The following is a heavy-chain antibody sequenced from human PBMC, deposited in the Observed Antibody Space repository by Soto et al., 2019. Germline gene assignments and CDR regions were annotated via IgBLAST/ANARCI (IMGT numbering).Heavy chain of an antibody. V-gene: IGHV2-5*02. CDR1: GFSLTTSGVG. CDR3: SNSPYASADGALDI. Sequence: QITLKESGPTLVKPTQTLTLTCTFSGFSLTTSGVGVGWIRQPPGKALEWLALIYWDDEKRYSPSLHSRLTSTKDTPKNQVDLTVTNMNPSDTGTDYGSNSPYASADGALDIWGLGTMVYVSS. J-gene: IGHJ3*02. CDR2: IYWDDEK. D-gene: IGHD2-2*01.